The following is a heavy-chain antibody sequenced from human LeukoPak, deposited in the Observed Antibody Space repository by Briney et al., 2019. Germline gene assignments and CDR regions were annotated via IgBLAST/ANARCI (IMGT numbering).Heavy chain of an antibody. CDR1: GGSISSSSYY. D-gene: IGHD3-9*01. CDR2: IYTSGST. Sequence: SETLSLTCTVSGGSISSSSYYWGWIRQPPGKGLEWIGRIYTSGSTNYNPSLKSRVTISVDTSKNQFSLKLSSVTAADTAVYYCAREDDISTGYSYYFDYWGQGTLVTVSS. CDR3: AREDDISTGYSYYFDY. V-gene: IGHV4-39*07. J-gene: IGHJ4*02.